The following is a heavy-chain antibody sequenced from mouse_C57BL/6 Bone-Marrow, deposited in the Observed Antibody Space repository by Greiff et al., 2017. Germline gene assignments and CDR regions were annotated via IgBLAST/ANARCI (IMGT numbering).Heavy chain of an antibody. V-gene: IGHV7-1*01. Sequence: EVQLVESGGGLVQSGRSLRLSCATSGFTFSDFYMEWVRQAPGKGLEWIAASRNKANDYTTEYSASVKGRFIVSRDTYQSILYLQMNALRAEDTAIYYCARDDYDYGYWYFDVWGTGTTVTVSS. CDR1: GFTFSDFY. D-gene: IGHD2-4*01. CDR2: SRNKANDYTT. J-gene: IGHJ1*03. CDR3: ARDDYDYGYWYFDV.